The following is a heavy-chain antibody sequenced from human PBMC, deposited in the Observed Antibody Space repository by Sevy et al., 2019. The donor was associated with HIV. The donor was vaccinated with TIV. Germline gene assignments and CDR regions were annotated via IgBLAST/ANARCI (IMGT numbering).Heavy chain of an antibody. CDR3: ARDPGYRSSRGWNYFDY. D-gene: IGHD6-13*01. CDR2: SYHSGST. V-gene: IGHV4-38-2*02. J-gene: IGHJ4*02. Sequence: SETLSLTCAVSGFSISSCYYWCWIRQPPGKGLEGIGSSYHSGSTYYNPSLKSRVTISVDTSKNPFSLKLSSVTAADTAVYYCARDPGYRSSRGWNYFDYWGQGTLVTVSS. CDR1: GFSISSCYY.